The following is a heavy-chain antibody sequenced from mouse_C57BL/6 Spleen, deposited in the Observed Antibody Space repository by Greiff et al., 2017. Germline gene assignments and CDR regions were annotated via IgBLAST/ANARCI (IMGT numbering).Heavy chain of an antibody. V-gene: IGHV1-64*01. CDR2: IHPNSGST. J-gene: IGHJ2*01. CDR3: ARFGDYDPYFDY. Sequence: VQLQQPGAELVKPGASVKLSCKASGYTFTSYWMHWVKQRPGQGLEWIGMIHPNSGSTNYNEKFKSKATLTVAKSSSTAYMQLSSLTSEDSAVYYCARFGDYDPYFDYWGQGTTLTVSS. CDR1: GYTFTSYW. D-gene: IGHD2-4*01.